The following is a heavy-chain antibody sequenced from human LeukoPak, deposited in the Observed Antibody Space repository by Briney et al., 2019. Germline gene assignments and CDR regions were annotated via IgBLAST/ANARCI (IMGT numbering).Heavy chain of an antibody. V-gene: IGHV3-23*01. CDR2: ISGSGGTT. CDR1: GFTFSSYA. Sequence: GGSLRLSCAASGFTFSSYAMSWVRQAPGKGLEWVSVISGSGGTTYYADSVKGRFTIPRDNSKNTLYLQMNSLRAEDTAVYYCARDGSYSGYDYYYYYGMDVWGQGTTVTVSS. D-gene: IGHD5-12*01. CDR3: ARDGSYSGYDYYYYYGMDV. J-gene: IGHJ6*02.